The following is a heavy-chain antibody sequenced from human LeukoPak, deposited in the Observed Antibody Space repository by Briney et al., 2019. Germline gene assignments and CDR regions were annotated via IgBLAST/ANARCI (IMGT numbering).Heavy chain of an antibody. D-gene: IGHD6-13*01. Sequence: GGSLGLSCAVSGFTFSDYWMNWVRQAPGKGLEWVASIRQDGGEKSYVDSVKGRFTISRDNTKRSLYLQMSSLRAEDTAVYYCARDGTAAGLYFDLWGQGTLVTVSS. V-gene: IGHV3-7*01. J-gene: IGHJ4*01. CDR1: GFTFSDYW. CDR3: ARDGTAAGLYFDL. CDR2: IRQDGGEK.